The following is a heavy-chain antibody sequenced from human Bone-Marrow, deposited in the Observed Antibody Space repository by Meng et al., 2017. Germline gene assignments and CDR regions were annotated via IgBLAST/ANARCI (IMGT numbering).Heavy chain of an antibody. CDR2: INTNTGNP. Sequence: ASVKVSCKASGYTFTSYAMNWVRQAPGQGLEWMGWINTNTGNPTYAQGFTGRSVFSLDTSVSTAYLQISSLKAEDTAVYYCARALTGTKGAPGRLGYWGQGTLVTVSS. J-gene: IGHJ4*02. CDR3: ARALTGTKGAPGRLGY. D-gene: IGHD1-7*01. CDR1: GYTFTSYA. V-gene: IGHV7-4-1*02.